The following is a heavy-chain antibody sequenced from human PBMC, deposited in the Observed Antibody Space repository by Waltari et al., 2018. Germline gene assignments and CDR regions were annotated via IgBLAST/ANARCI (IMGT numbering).Heavy chain of an antibody. V-gene: IGHV4-59*01. J-gene: IGHJ4*02. CDR1: GGSISSYY. Sequence: QVQLQESGPGLVKPSETLSLTCTVSGGSISSYYWSWIRQPPGKGLEWIGYIYYSGSTNYNPSLKSRVTISVDTSKNQFSLKLSSVTAADTAVYYCARGGTYYYDSSGHPFDYWGQGTLVTVSS. CDR2: IYYSGST. CDR3: ARGGTYYYDSSGHPFDY. D-gene: IGHD3-22*01.